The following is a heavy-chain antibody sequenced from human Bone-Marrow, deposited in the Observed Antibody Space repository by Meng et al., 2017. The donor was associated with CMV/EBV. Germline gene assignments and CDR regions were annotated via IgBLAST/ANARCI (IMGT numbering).Heavy chain of an antibody. CDR2: IYYSGST. D-gene: IGHD7-27*01. Sequence: GSLRLSCTVSGGSISSSSYYWGWIRQPPGKGLEWIGSIYYSGSTYYNPSLKSRVTISVDTSKNQFSLKLSSVTAADTAVYYCASDTAGDVGSMDVWGQGTTVTVSS. V-gene: IGHV4-39*07. CDR1: GGSISSSSYY. CDR3: ASDTAGDVGSMDV. J-gene: IGHJ6*02.